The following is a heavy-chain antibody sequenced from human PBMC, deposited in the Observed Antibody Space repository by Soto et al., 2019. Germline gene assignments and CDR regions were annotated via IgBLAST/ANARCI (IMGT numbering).Heavy chain of an antibody. CDR1: GFTFSSYA. CDR2: ISGSGNSP. Sequence: GGSLRLSCAASGFTFSSYAMSWVRQAPGKGLEWVSAISGSGNSPYYADSVKGRFTISRDNSRNTLYLQMSSLRAEDAAVYYCAKEYYFDTSGYFPFDYWGQRTLVTVSS. D-gene: IGHD3-22*01. J-gene: IGHJ4*02. CDR3: AKEYYFDTSGYFPFDY. V-gene: IGHV3-23*01.